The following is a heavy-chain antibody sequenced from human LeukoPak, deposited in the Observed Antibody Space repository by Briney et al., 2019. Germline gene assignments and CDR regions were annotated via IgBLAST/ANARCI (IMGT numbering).Heavy chain of an antibody. J-gene: IGHJ5*02. CDR2: IYDSGST. CDR3: ARAGLPPGKEFDP. Sequence: PSETLSLTCTVSGGSIRSSYYYWGWIRQPPGKGLEWIGSIYDSGSTYYNPSLKSRVTISVDRSKNQFSLKLSSVTAADTAVYYCARAGLPPGKEFDPWGQGTLVTVSS. V-gene: IGHV4-39*07. CDR1: GGSIRSSYYY. D-gene: IGHD4-11*01.